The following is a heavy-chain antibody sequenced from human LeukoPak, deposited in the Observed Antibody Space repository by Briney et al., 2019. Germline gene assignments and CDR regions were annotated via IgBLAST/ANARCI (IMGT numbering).Heavy chain of an antibody. D-gene: IGHD3-9*01. V-gene: IGHV5-51*01. CDR1: GYSFTSYW. CDR3: ARPNILHYDILTGYYWDAFDI. J-gene: IGHJ3*02. Sequence: GESLKISCKGSGYSFTSYWIGWVRQMPGKGLEWMGIIYPGDSDTRYSPSFQGQVTISADKSISTAYLQWSSLKASDTAMYYCARPNILHYDILTGYYWDAFDIWGQGTMVTVSS. CDR2: IYPGDSDT.